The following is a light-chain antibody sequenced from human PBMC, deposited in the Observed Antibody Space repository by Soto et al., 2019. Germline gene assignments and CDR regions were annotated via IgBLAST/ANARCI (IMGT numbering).Light chain of an antibody. V-gene: IGLV1-40*01. CDR2: GNT. J-gene: IGLJ3*02. CDR3: QSYDSTLGGSKV. Sequence: QSVLTQPPSVSGAPGQRVPISCTGSSSNIGEGHDVHWYQQLPGTAPKLLIYGNTNRPSGVPDRFSGSKSDTSATLAITGLQAEDEADYFCQSYDSTLGGSKVFGGGTKLTVL. CDR1: SSNIGEGHD.